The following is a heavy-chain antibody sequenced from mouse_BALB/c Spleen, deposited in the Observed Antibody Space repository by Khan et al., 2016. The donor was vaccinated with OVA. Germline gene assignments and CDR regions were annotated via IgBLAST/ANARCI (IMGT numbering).Heavy chain of an antibody. J-gene: IGHJ2*01. D-gene: IGHD1-1*01. CDR2: INPSTGYT. CDR3: ARRGLRWDFDY. Sequence: QVQLQQSGAELAKPGASVKMSCKASGYTFINYCILWVKQRPGQGLEWIGYINPSTGYTEYNQNFKDKATLTADKSSSTAYMQLSSLTSEDSAVYYCARRGLRWDFDYWGQGTTLTVSA. V-gene: IGHV1-7*01. CDR1: GYTFINYC.